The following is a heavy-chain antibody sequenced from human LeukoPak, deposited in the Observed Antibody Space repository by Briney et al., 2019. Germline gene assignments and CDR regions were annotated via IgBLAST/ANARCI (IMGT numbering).Heavy chain of an antibody. D-gene: IGHD2-15*01. CDR3: ARVLVSPYCSGGSCQNYYFDY. CDR2: IYYSGST. Sequence: SETLSLTCTVSGGAISSSSYYWGWIRQPPGKGLEWIGSIYYSGSTYYNPSLKSRVTISLDTSKNQISLKLSSVTAADTAVYYCARVLVSPYCSGGSCQNYYFDYWGQGTLVTVSS. V-gene: IGHV4-39*07. J-gene: IGHJ4*02. CDR1: GGAISSSSYY.